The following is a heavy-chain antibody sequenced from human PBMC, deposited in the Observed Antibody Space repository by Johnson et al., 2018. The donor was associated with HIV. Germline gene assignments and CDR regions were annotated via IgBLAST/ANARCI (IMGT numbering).Heavy chain of an antibody. CDR1: GFTFSSYG. V-gene: IGHV3-30*18. CDR3: AKDLGGSCLGTISQDFDI. CDR2: ISYDGSNK. J-gene: IGHJ3*02. D-gene: IGHD2-15*01. Sequence: QVQLVESGGGVVQPGRSLRLSCAASGFTFSSYGMHWVRQAPGKGLEWVAVISYDGSNKYYADSVKGRFTISRDNSKNTLYLQMNSLRAEDTAVYYCAKDLGGSCLGTISQDFDIWGQGKMVTVSS.